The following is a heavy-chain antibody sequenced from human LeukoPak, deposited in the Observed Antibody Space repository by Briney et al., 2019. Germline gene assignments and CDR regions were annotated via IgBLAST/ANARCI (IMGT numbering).Heavy chain of an antibody. D-gene: IGHD6-19*01. Sequence: SVRVSCKASGGTFSSYAISWVRQAPGQGLEWMGRIIPIFGTANYAQKFQGRVTITTDESTSTAYMELSSLRSEDTAVYYCAREVTVAGTGTGIDYWGQGTLVTVSS. CDR3: AREVTVAGTGTGIDY. J-gene: IGHJ4*02. V-gene: IGHV1-69*05. CDR2: IIPIFGTA. CDR1: GGTFSSYA.